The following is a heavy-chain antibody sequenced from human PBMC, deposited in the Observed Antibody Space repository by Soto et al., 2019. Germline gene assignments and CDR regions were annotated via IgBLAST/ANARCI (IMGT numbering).Heavy chain of an antibody. Sequence: SVNGSCKASGGSFSSYAISWVRQAPGQGLEWMGGIIPIFGTANYAQKFQGRVTITADESTSTAYMELSSLRSEDTAGYYCAXRLLFVLPSSSGNYYYGMAFGGQGSSGTVSS. CDR3: AXRLLFVLPSSSGNYYYGMAF. V-gene: IGHV1-69*13. CDR2: IIPIFGTA. J-gene: IGHJ6*02. D-gene: IGHD1-26*01. CDR1: GGSFSSYA.